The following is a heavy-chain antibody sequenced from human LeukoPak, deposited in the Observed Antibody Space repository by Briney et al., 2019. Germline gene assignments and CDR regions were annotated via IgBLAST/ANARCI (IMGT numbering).Heavy chain of an antibody. CDR1: GFTFSSYA. D-gene: IGHD3-10*02. V-gene: IGHV3-48*03. CDR3: AELGITMIGGV. J-gene: IGHJ6*04. Sequence: GGSLRLSCAASGFTFSSYAMTWVRQAPGKGLEWVSCISSSGSTIYYADSVKGRFTISRDNAKNSLYLQMNSLRAEDTAVYYCAELGITMIGGVWGKGTTVTIPS. CDR2: ISSSGSTI.